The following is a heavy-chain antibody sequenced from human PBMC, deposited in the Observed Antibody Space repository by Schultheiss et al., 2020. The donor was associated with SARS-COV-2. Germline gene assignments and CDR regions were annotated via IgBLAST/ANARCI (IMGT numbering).Heavy chain of an antibody. CDR3: ARGLRYYDDGGMDV. CDR1: GGSIRSGGYY. J-gene: IGHJ6*02. CDR2: IYYSGST. D-gene: IGHD3-9*01. Sequence: SQTLSLTCTVSGGSIRSGGYYWSWIRQHPGKGLEWIGYIYYSGSTYYNPSLKSRVTISVDTSKNQFSLKLSSVTAADTAVYYCARGLRYYDDGGMDVWGQGTTVTVSS. V-gene: IGHV4-31*03.